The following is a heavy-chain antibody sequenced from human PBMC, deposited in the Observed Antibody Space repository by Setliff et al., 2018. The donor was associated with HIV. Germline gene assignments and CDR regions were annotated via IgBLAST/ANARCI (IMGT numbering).Heavy chain of an antibody. CDR3: ARDRGTPDKCLDP. J-gene: IGHJ5*02. CDR2: ISSDGNDK. CDR1: GFTFSTFP. V-gene: IGHV3-30*04. Sequence: GGSLRLSCAASGFTFSTFPMHWLRQAPGKELEWVAVISSDGNDKYYADSVKGRFTISRDNSKNTLFLQMNSLRPEDTAVYYCARDRGTPDKCLDPWGQGTLVTVSS. D-gene: IGHD3-16*01.